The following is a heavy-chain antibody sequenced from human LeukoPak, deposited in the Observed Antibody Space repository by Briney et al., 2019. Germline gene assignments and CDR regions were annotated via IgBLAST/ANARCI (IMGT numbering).Heavy chain of an antibody. D-gene: IGHD2-21*01. V-gene: IGHV3-73*01. CDR2: IRSKANSYAT. Sequence: PGGSLRLSCAASGFTFSGSAMHWVRQASGKGLEWVGRIRSKANSYATAYAASVKGRFTISRDNSKNTLYLQMNSLRAEDTAVYYCAKGGVGIYGMDVWGQGTTVTVSS. J-gene: IGHJ6*02. CDR3: AKGGVGIYGMDV. CDR1: GFTFSGSA.